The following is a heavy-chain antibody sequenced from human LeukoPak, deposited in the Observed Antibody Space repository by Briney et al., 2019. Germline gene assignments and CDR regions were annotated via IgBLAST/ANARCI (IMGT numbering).Heavy chain of an antibody. Sequence: ASVKVSCKASGYTFINYGISWVRQAPGQGLDWMGWISAYNGNTKYAQRLQGRVTMTTDTSTSTASMELRSLRSDDTAVYYCARDKDATVVTPTTIFDYWGQGTLVTVSS. CDR1: GYTFINYG. CDR3: ARDKDATVVTPTTIFDY. CDR2: ISAYNGNT. V-gene: IGHV1-18*01. J-gene: IGHJ4*02. D-gene: IGHD4-23*01.